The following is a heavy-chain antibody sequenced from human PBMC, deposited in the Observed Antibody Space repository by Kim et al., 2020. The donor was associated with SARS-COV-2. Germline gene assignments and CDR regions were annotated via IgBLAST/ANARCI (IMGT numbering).Heavy chain of an antibody. Sequence: SETLSLTCTVSGGSISSGGYYWSWIRQHPGKGLEWIGYIYYSGSTYYNPSLKSRVTMSVDTSKNQFSLNLRSVTAADTAVYYCARAKGTVTTLDYWGQGTLVTVSS. CDR1: GGSISSGGYY. J-gene: IGHJ4*02. V-gene: IGHV4-31*03. D-gene: IGHD4-17*01. CDR2: IYYSGST. CDR3: ARAKGTVTTLDY.